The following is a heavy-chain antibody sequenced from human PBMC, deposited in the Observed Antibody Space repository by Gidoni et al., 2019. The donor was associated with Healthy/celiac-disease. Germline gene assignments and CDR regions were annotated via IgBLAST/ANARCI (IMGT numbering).Heavy chain of an antibody. CDR2: IIPSFGTA. CDR3: ARDVSRLVAGGRVRWFDP. J-gene: IGHJ5*02. CDR1: GGTFSSYA. D-gene: IGHD5-12*01. V-gene: IGHV1-69*01. Sequence: QVQLVQSGAAVKKPGSSVKVSCKASGGTFSSYAISWVRQAPGQGLAWMGGIIPSFGTANYAQKCQGRVTMTADESTSTAYMELSSLRSEDTTVYYCARDVSRLVAGGRVRWFDPWGREPWSPSPQ.